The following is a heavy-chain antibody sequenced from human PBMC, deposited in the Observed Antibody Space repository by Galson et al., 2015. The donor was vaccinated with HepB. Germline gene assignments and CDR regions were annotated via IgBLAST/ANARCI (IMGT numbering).Heavy chain of an antibody. CDR1: GDSVSSNSAA. D-gene: IGHD2-2*01. J-gene: IGHJ4*02. V-gene: IGHV6-1*01. CDR3: ARGRVSVVVPAAMHFDY. CDR2: TYYRSKWYN. Sequence: CAISGDSVSSNSAAWNWIRQSPSRGLEWLGRTYYRSKWYNDYAVSVKSRITINPDTSKNQLSLQLNSVTPEDTAVYYCARGRVSVVVPAAMHFDYWGQGTLVTVSS.